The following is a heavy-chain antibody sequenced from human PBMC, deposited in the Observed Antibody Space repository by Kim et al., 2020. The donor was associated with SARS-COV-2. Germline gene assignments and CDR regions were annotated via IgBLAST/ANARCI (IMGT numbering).Heavy chain of an antibody. CDR3: AYSRGTVMVAFDS. Sequence: YSPSLKSRLTITKDTSKNQVVLSMTNMDPVDTASYYCAYSRGTVMVAFDSWGQGTLVTVSS. V-gene: IGHV2-5*01. D-gene: IGHD5-18*01. J-gene: IGHJ4*02.